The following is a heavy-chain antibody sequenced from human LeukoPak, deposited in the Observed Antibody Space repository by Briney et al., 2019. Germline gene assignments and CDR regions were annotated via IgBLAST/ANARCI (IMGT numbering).Heavy chain of an antibody. D-gene: IGHD3-9*01. Sequence: SETLSLTCTVSGGSISSSSYYWGWIRQPPGKGLEWIGSIYYSGSTFYNPSLKSRVTISVDTSKNQFSLKLSSVTAADTAVYYCASGSPRPTGPPDYWGQGTLVTVSS. J-gene: IGHJ4*02. CDR3: ASGSPRPTGPPDY. CDR1: GGSISSSSYY. V-gene: IGHV4-39*07. CDR2: IYYSGST.